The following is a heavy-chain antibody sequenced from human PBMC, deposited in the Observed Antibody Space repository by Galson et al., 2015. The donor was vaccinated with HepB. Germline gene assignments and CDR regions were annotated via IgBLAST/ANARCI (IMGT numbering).Heavy chain of an antibody. CDR1: GFTFSSYA. J-gene: IGHJ1*01. D-gene: IGHD6-19*01. Sequence: ALRLSCAASGFTFSSYAMSWVRQAPGKGLEWVSAISGSGGSTYYADSVKGRFTISRDNSKNTLYLQMNSLRAEDTAVYYCAKDGGRGSGWYGGYFQHWGQGTLVTVSS. V-gene: IGHV3-23*01. CDR3: AKDGGRGSGWYGGYFQH. CDR2: ISGSGGST.